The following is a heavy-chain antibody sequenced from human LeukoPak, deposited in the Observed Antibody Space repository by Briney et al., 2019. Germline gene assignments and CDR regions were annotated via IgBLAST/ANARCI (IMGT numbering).Heavy chain of an antibody. D-gene: IGHD3-3*01. V-gene: IGHV1-18*01. CDR1: GYTFTSYG. CDR3: ARGSPLDYDFWSGYYWALFDY. Sequence: ASVKVSCKASGYTFTSYGISWVRQAPGQGLEWMGWISAYNGSTNYAQKLQGRVTMTTDTSTSTAYMELRSLRSDDTAVYYCARGSPLDYDFWSGYYWALFDYWGQGTLVTVSS. J-gene: IGHJ4*02. CDR2: ISAYNGST.